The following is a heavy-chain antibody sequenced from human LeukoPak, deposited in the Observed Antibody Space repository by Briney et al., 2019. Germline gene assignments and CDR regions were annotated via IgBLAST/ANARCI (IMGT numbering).Heavy chain of an antibody. D-gene: IGHD6-13*01. CDR1: GLTVSSHY. Sequence: PGGSLRLSCAASGLTVSSHYMSWVRHAPGKGLEWVTVMYSGGSTNYADSVKGRFIISRDNSKNTLYLQMNSLRAEDTAVYYCGSSYSSSWPEIDYWGQGTLVTVSS. V-gene: IGHV3-66*01. J-gene: IGHJ4*02. CDR2: MYSGGST. CDR3: GSSYSSSWPEIDY.